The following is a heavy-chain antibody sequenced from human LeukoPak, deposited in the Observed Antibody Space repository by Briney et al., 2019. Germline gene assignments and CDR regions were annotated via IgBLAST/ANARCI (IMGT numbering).Heavy chain of an antibody. D-gene: IGHD3-22*01. J-gene: IGHJ4*02. V-gene: IGHV3-20*04. CDR3: AKDVDDSRGYYYVFDY. CDR1: GFTFDNYA. CDR2: INWNGVSK. Sequence: GGSLRLSCAASGFTFDNYAMHWVRQAPGRGLEWVSGINWNGVSKGYADSVKGRFTISRDNAKNSLYLQMNSLRPEDTALYYCAKDVDDSRGYYYVFDYWGQGTLVTVSS.